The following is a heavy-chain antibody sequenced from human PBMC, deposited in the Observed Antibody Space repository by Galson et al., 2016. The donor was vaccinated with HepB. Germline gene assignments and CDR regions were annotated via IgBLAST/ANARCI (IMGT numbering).Heavy chain of an antibody. V-gene: IGHV4-59*01. CDR3: ARQRAEEVGLVTQPGAMDV. CDR2: IHYRGTT. J-gene: IGHJ6*02. CDR1: GASISSDY. Sequence: LSLTCAVSGASISSDYCSWIRQSPGKGLEWVGYIHYRGTTNYNPHIKSRVTISVDRTKNQFSLKLRSVTAADTAVYYCARQRAEEVGLVTQPGAMDVWGQGTTVTVSS. D-gene: IGHD3-9*01.